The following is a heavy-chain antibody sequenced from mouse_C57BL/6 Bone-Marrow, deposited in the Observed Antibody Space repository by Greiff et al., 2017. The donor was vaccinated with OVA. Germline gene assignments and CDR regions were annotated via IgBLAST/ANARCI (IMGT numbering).Heavy chain of an antibody. CDR1: GFTFSSYA. J-gene: IGHJ4*01. CDR3: TREYYGSSSPYYAMDY. CDR2: ISSGGDYI. D-gene: IGHD1-1*01. Sequence: EVQVVESGEGLVKPGGSLKLSCAASGFTFSSYAMSWVRQTPEKRLEWVAYISSGGDYIYYADTVKGRFTISRDNARNTLYLQMSSLKSEDTAMYYCTREYYGSSSPYYAMDYWGQGTSVTVSS. V-gene: IGHV5-9-1*02.